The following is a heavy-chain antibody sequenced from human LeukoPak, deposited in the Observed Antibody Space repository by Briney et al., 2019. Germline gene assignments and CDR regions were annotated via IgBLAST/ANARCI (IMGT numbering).Heavy chain of an antibody. CDR2: IYTSGST. D-gene: IGHD3-10*01. Sequence: SETLSLTCTVSGGSISSGSYYWSWIRQPAGKGLEWIGRIYTSGSTNYNPSLKSRVTISVDTSKNQFSLKLSSVTAADTAVYYCARTGRLWFGELRGVFDYWGQGTLVTVSS. J-gene: IGHJ4*02. V-gene: IGHV4-61*02. CDR3: ARTGRLWFGELRGVFDY. CDR1: GGSISSGSYY.